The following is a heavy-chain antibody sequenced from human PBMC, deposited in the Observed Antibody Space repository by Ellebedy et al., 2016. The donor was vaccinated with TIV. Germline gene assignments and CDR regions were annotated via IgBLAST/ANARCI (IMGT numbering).Heavy chain of an antibody. CDR1: GFTVSSYG. V-gene: IGHV3-23*01. J-gene: IGHJ4*02. D-gene: IGHD3-16*01. Sequence: GESLKISCAASGFTVSSYGMSLVRPTPGKGLEWVSAISGPNTYYADSVKGRFTISRDNSKNIVYLQMSSLRGEDTAIYYCAREIFVSVPETLYLDGWGQGALVTVSS. CDR3: AREIFVSVPETLYLDG. CDR2: ISGPNT.